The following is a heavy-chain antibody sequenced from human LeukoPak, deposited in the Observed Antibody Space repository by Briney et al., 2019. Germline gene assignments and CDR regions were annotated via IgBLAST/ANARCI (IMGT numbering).Heavy chain of an antibody. CDR1: GFTFSTYA. J-gene: IGHJ4*02. CDR3: ARDRSGEYSYGSFDY. V-gene: IGHV3-23*01. CDR2: ISGSGGTT. D-gene: IGHD5-18*01. Sequence: GGSLRLSCAASGFTFSTYAMSWVRQAPGRGLEWVSSISGSGGTTYYADSVKGRFTLARDNSKNTLYLQMNSLRADDTAVYSCARDRSGEYSYGSFDYWGQGTLVTVPS.